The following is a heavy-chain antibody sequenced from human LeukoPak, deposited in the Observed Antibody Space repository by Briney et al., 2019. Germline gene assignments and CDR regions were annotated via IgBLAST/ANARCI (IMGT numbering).Heavy chain of an antibody. CDR3: ATDGDRYGYELDY. CDR1: GYTFTGYY. CDR2: INPNSGGT. V-gene: IGHV1-2*02. J-gene: IGHJ4*02. Sequence: ASVKVSCKASGYTFTGYYMHWVRQAPGQGLEWMGWINPNSGGTNYAQKFQGRVTMTRDTSISTAYMELSSLRSEDTAVYYCATDGDRYGYELDYWGQGTLVTVSS. D-gene: IGHD5-18*01.